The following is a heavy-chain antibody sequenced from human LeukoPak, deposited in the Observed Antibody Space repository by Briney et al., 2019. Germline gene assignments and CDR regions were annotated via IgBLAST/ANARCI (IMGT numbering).Heavy chain of an antibody. V-gene: IGHV3-48*03. D-gene: IGHD3-22*01. J-gene: IGHJ3*02. CDR1: GFTFSTYE. CDR3: ARDQSPHYEGSNTLHFDI. CDR2: ISSNSGSTI. Sequence: GGSLRLSCAASGFTFSTYEMTWVRQAPGKGLECVSYISSNSGSTIYYADSVKGRFTISRDNAKNSLSLQMNSLRAEDTAVYYCARDQSPHYEGSNTLHFDIWGQGTMVTVSS.